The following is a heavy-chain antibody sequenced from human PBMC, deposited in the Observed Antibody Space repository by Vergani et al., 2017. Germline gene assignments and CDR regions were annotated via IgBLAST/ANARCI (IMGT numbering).Heavy chain of an antibody. J-gene: IGHJ6*02. Sequence: VQLVESGGGLVQPGGSLRLSCAASGFTFSSYAMSWVRQAPGKGLEWVSAISGSGGSTYYADAVKGRFIISRDNSKNMLSLEMHSLRPEDTAVYYCANSYCSSLSCYAFYGMEVWGQGTTVTVSS. D-gene: IGHD2-2*01. CDR2: ISGSGGST. CDR3: ANSYCSSLSCYAFYGMEV. CDR1: GFTFSSYA. V-gene: IGHV3-23*04.